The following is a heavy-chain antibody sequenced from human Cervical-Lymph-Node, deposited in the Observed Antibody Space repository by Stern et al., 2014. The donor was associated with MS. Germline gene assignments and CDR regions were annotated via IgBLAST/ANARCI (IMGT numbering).Heavy chain of an antibody. Sequence: VQLEESGGGLVKPGGSLRLSCAASGFTFSDYYMSWIRQAPGKGLERVSSIRSSGSTIYYADSVKGRFTISRDNAKNSLYLQMNSLRAEDTAVYYCARLDYVWGSYPNYGMDVWGQGTTVTVSS. D-gene: IGHD3-16*02. V-gene: IGHV3-11*01. CDR1: GFTFSDYY. J-gene: IGHJ6*02. CDR2: IRSSGSTI. CDR3: ARLDYVWGSYPNYGMDV.